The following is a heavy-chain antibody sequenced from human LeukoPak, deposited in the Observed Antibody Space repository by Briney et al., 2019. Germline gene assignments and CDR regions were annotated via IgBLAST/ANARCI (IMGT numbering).Heavy chain of an antibody. D-gene: IGHD5-12*01. CDR1: GFTFSSYW. CDR3: ARVRGYDYYFDY. Sequence: GGSLRLSCAASGFTFSSYWMSSVRQAPGKGLEWVANIKQDGSEKYYVDSVKGRFSISSDNAKISLYLQMNSLRAEDTAVYYCARVRGYDYYFDYWGQGGLVTASP. V-gene: IGHV3-7*01. J-gene: IGHJ4*02. CDR2: IKQDGSEK.